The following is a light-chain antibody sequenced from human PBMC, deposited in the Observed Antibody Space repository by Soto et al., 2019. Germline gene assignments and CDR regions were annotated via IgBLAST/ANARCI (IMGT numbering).Light chain of an antibody. CDR3: LSYTSSSPHGV. CDR2: DVS. J-gene: IGLJ2*01. CDR1: SSDVGGYNY. V-gene: IGLV2-14*01. Sequence: QSALTQPASVSGSPGQSITISCTGTSSDVGGYNYVSWYQQHPGKAPKLMIYDVSNRPSGVSTRFSGYKSGNTASLTISGLQADDEGDYYCLSYTSSSPHGVLGGGTKLTVL.